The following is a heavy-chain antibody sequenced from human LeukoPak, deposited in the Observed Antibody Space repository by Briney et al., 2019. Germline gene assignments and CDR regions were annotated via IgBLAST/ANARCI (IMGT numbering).Heavy chain of an antibody. D-gene: IGHD5-18*01. CDR1: GFNFSNYI. V-gene: IGHV3-21*01. Sequence: GGSLRLSCAASGFNFSNYIMNWVRQAPGKGLEWVSYIDTSSTNLHYADSVKGRFTISRDDAKNTLYLQVNSLRAEDTAVYFCARGGSDTAMAHDYWGQGTLVTVSS. CDR2: IDTSSTNL. J-gene: IGHJ4*02. CDR3: ARGGSDTAMAHDY.